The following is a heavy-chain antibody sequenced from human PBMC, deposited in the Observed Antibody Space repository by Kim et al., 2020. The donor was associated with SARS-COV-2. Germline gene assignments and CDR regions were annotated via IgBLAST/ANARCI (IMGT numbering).Heavy chain of an antibody. D-gene: IGHD3-3*01. V-gene: IGHV4-31*03. J-gene: IGHJ5*02. Sequence: SETLSLTCTVSGGSISSGGYYWSWIRQHPGKGLEWIGYIYYSGSTYYNPSLKSRVTISVDTSKNQFSLKLRSVTAADTAVYYCARVLGVTIFGGSIINWFDPWGQGTLVTVSS. CDR3: ARVLGVTIFGGSIINWFDP. CDR2: IYYSGST. CDR1: GGSISSGGYY.